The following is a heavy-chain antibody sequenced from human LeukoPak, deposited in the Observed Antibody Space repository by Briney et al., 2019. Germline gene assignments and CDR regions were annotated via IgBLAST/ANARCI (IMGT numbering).Heavy chain of an antibody. CDR2: IGSSGTTI. J-gene: IGHJ4*02. CDR1: GFPFSIYE. Sequence: GGSLRLSCALSGFPFSIYEMNWVRQAPGKGRELVSKIGSSGTTIYYADFVKGRFSISRDKATRPLYLQMNRLRVKHPAVYDCALLAVASDFDYWGQGALVTVSS. V-gene: IGHV3-48*03. CDR3: ALLAVASDFDY. D-gene: IGHD6-19*01.